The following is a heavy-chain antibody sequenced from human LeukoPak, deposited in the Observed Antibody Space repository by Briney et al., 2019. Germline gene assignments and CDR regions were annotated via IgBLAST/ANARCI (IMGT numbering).Heavy chain of an antibody. V-gene: IGHV3-30*02. D-gene: IGHD5-24*01. CDR1: GFTFSSYG. J-gene: IGHJ4*02. Sequence: GGSLRLSCAASGFTFSSYGMHWVRQAPGKGLEWVAFIRYDGSDKYYADSVKGRFILSRDNSRNTLSLEMNSLRAEDTAVYYCAREEMATTAFDYWGQGTLVTVSS. CDR2: IRYDGSDK. CDR3: AREEMATTAFDY.